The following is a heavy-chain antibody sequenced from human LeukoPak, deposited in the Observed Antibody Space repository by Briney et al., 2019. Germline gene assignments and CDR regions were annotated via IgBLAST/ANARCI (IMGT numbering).Heavy chain of an antibody. CDR1: GFTFDDYA. Sequence: GGSLRLSCAASGFTFDDYAMDWGRQAPGKGVEWVSLISGDGSSTYYADSVKGRFTIPRDNSKNSLYLQMNSLRTEDTALYYCAKDGMRYCSGGSCYLGYWGQGTLVTVFS. V-gene: IGHV3-43*02. CDR3: AKDGMRYCSGGSCYLGY. D-gene: IGHD2-15*01. CDR2: ISGDGSST. J-gene: IGHJ4*02.